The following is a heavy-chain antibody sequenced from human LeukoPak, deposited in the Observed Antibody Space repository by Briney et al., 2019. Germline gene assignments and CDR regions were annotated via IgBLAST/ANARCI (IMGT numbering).Heavy chain of an antibody. D-gene: IGHD2-15*01. CDR1: GSTFSSYA. V-gene: IGHV3-23*01. Sequence: GGSLRLSCAASGSTFSSYAMSWARQAPGKGPQWVSAISGSGGITYYADSVKGRFAISRDNSKNTLYLQLNSLRAEDTAVYYCAKGGYCSGGSCYPMDVWGQGTTVTVSS. J-gene: IGHJ6*02. CDR3: AKGGYCSGGSCYPMDV. CDR2: ISGSGGIT.